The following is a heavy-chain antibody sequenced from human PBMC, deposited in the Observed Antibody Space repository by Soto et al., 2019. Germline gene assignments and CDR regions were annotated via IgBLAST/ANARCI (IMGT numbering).Heavy chain of an antibody. CDR1: GGTFSSYA. CDR3: ARDEYNWNYALDY. D-gene: IGHD1-7*01. CDR2: IIPIFGTA. V-gene: IGHV1-69*13. J-gene: IGHJ4*02. Sequence: ASVKVSCKASGGTFSSYAISWVRQAPGQGLEWMGGIIPIFGTANYAQKFQGRVTITADESTSTAYMELSSLRSEDTAVYYCARDEYNWNYALDYWGQGTLVTVSS.